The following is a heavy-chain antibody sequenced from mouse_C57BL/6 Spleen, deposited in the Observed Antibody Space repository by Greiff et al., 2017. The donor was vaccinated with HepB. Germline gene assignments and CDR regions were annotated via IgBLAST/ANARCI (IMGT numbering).Heavy chain of an antibody. CDR2: INPSTGGT. D-gene: IGHD1-1*01. V-gene: IGHV1-42*01. CDR3: ARSRYYGSEDY. Sequence: VQLKESGPELVKPGASVKISCKASGYSFTGYYMNWVKQSPEKSLEWIGEINPSTGGTTYNQKFKAKATLTVDKSSSTAYMQLKSLTSEDSAVYYCARSRYYGSEDYWGQGTTLTVSS. J-gene: IGHJ2*01. CDR1: GYSFTGYY.